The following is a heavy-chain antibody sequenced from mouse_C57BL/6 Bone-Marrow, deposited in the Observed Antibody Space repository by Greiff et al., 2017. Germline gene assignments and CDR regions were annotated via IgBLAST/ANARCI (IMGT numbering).Heavy chain of an antibody. V-gene: IGHV5-6*01. Sequence: DVQLLESGADLVKPGASLKLSCAASGFTFSSYCMSWVRQTPDNRLGWVGTISSGGSYTYYPDSLKGRFTIARDNAKNTPYLQMSSLKSEDPTMYYCARHDYGTWFAYWGQGTLVTVSA. D-gene: IGHD1-1*01. CDR3: ARHDYGTWFAY. CDR1: GFTFSSYC. J-gene: IGHJ3*01. CDR2: ISSGGSYT.